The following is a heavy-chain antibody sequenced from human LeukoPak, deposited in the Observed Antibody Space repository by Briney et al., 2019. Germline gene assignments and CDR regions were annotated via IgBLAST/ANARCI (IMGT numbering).Heavy chain of an antibody. CDR1: GVTFGTFC. CDR3: ARGGLEPVDY. V-gene: IGHV3-74*01. J-gene: IGHJ4*02. Sequence: GGSLRLSCAASGVTFGTFCMHWGRHGPGKGLGWVSRINPEETTTNYADAVKGRFTISRDNAKNTLYLQMNSLRAEDTAVYYCARGGLEPVDYWGQGTLVTVSS. D-gene: IGHD1-14*01. CDR2: INPEETTT.